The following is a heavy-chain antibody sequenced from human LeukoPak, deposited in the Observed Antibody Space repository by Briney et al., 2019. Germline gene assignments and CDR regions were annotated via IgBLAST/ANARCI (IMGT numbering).Heavy chain of an antibody. CDR2: IYSGGST. Sequence: GGSLRLSCAASGFTVSSNYMSWVRQAPGKGLEWVSVIYSGGSTYYADSVKGRFTISRHNSKNTLYLQMNSLRAEDTAVYYCARSYDSSGYYLAVYFDYWGQGTLVTVSS. D-gene: IGHD3-22*01. J-gene: IGHJ4*02. V-gene: IGHV3-53*04. CDR1: GFTVSSNY. CDR3: ARSYDSSGYYLAVYFDY.